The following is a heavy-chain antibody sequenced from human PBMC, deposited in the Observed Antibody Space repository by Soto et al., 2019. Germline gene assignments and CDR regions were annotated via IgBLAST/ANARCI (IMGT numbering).Heavy chain of an antibody. CDR1: GYTFTGHY. CDR3: ARERMHGLDV. Sequence: GASVTVSCTTSGYTFTGHYMHWVRQPPGQGLEWMGWINPDNGDTNYAQKSQGRVTMTRDTSISTAYMELSRLRPDDTAVFYCARERMHGLDVWGQGTMVTVSS. J-gene: IGHJ6*02. V-gene: IGHV1-2*02. CDR2: INPDNGDT.